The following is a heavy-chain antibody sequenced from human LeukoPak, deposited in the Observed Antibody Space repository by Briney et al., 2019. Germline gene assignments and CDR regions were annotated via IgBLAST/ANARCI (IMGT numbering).Heavy chain of an antibody. V-gene: IGHV1-18*01. Sequence: ASVKVSCKASGYTFTSYGISWVRQAPGQGLEWMEWISAYNGNTNYAQKLQGRVTMTTDTSTSTACMELRSLRSDDTAVYYCARDSRDGYNTYWGQGTLVTVSS. CDR3: ARDSRDGYNTY. J-gene: IGHJ4*02. CDR1: GYTFTSYG. CDR2: ISAYNGNT. D-gene: IGHD5-24*01.